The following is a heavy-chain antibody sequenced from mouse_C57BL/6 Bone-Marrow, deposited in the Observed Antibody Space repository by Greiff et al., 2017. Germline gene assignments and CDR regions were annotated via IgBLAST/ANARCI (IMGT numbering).Heavy chain of an antibody. CDR1: GYTFTSYW. CDR3: APYGSSYPY. J-gene: IGHJ3*01. V-gene: IGHV1-59*01. Sequence: QVQLQQPGAELVRPGTSVKLSCKASGYTFTSYWMHWVKQRPGQGLEWIGVIDPSDSYTNYNQKFKGKATLTVDTPSSTAYMQLSSLTSEDSAVYYCAPYGSSYPYWGQGTLVTVSA. CDR2: IDPSDSYT. D-gene: IGHD1-1*01.